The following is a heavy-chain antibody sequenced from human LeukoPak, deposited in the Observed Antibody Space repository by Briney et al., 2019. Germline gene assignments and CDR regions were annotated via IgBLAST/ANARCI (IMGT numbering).Heavy chain of an antibody. J-gene: IGHJ4*02. D-gene: IGHD5-18*01. CDR3: ARALDTWSALDY. V-gene: IGHV4-59*01. Sequence: PSETLSLTCTVSGDSITGYYWTWVRQPPGKGLQWIGYVYHTGTSNYNPSVRSRITMSVDTSKNRYSMKLTSVTAADTAVYFCARALDTWSALDYWGLGTLVTVSS. CDR1: GDSITGYY. CDR2: VYHTGTS.